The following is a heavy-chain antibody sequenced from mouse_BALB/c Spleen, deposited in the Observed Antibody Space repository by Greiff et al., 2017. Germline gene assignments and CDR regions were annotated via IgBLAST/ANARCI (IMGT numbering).Heavy chain of an antibody. Sequence: QVQLKESGPGLVQPSQSLSITCTVSGFSLTSYGVHWVRQSPGKGLEWLGVIWSGGSTDYNAAFISRLSISKDNSKSQVFFKMNSLQADDTAIYYCARNIGRHYAMDYWGQGTSVTVSS. V-gene: IGHV2-4-1*01. CDR1: GFSLTSYG. CDR2: IWSGGST. CDR3: ARNIGRHYAMDY. J-gene: IGHJ4*01. D-gene: IGHD3-1*01.